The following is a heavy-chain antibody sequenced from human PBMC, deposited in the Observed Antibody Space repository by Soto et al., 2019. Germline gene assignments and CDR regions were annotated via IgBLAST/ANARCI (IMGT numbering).Heavy chain of an antibody. J-gene: IGHJ4*02. CDR2: IIPIFGTA. V-gene: IGHV1-69*13. Sequence: SVKVSCKASGGTFSSYAISWVRQAPGQGLEWMGGIIPIFGTANYAQKFQGRVTITADESTSTAYMELSSLRSEDTAVYYCARGGCSGGSCYSIPYHYFDYWGQGTLVTVSS. D-gene: IGHD2-15*01. CDR3: ARGGCSGGSCYSIPYHYFDY. CDR1: GGTFSSYA.